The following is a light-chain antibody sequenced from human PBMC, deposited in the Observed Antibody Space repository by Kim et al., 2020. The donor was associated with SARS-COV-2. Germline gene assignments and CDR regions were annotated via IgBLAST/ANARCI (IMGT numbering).Light chain of an antibody. CDR1: QSVLYRSSNKSH. CDR3: QQYFTTPPT. V-gene: IGKV4-1*01. J-gene: IGKJ4*01. Sequence: ATINCKSSQSVLYRSSNKSHLDGYQQKPGQPPRLLVYWASTRESGVPDRFSGSGSGTDFALTISSLQAEDVAVYYCQQYFTTPPTFGGGTKVDIK. CDR2: WAS.